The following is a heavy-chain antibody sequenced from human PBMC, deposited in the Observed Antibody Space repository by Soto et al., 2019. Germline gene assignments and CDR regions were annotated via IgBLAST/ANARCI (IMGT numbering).Heavy chain of an antibody. CDR3: ARTRYWLTGLGRFDP. Sequence: QVQLQESGPGLVKPSQTLSLTCTVSGGSISSGDYYWSWIRQPPGKGLEWIGYIYYSGSTYYNPSLKSRVTISVNTAKNQFSLKLSSVTAADTAVYYCARTRYWLTGLGRFDPWGQGTLVTVSS. CDR2: IYYSGST. D-gene: IGHD3-9*01. CDR1: GGSISSGDYY. V-gene: IGHV4-30-4*01. J-gene: IGHJ5*02.